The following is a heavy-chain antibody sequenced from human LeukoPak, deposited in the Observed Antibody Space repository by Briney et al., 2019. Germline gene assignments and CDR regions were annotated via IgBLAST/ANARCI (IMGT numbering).Heavy chain of an antibody. V-gene: IGHV4-39*01. CDR3: AKDTPVHYFDY. CDR1: GGSISSSSYY. D-gene: IGHD2-15*01. J-gene: IGHJ4*02. Sequence: PSETLSLTCTVSGGSISSSSYYWGWIRQPPGKGLEWIGSIYYSGGTYYNPSLKSRVTISVDTSKNQFSLKLSSVTAADTAVYYCAKDTPVHYFDYWGQGTLVTVSS. CDR2: IYYSGGT.